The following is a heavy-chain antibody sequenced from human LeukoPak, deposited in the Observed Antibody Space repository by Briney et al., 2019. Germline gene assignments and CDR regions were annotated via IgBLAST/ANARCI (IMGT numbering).Heavy chain of an antibody. J-gene: IGHJ5*02. Sequence: PSETLSLTCAVYGGSFSGYYWSWIRQPPGKGLEWIGEINHSGSTNYNPSLKSRVTISVDTSKNQFSLKLSSVTAADTAVYYCARGSRYCGGGSCRHWFDPWGQGTLVTVSS. D-gene: IGHD2-15*01. CDR3: ARGSRYCGGGSCRHWFDP. CDR2: INHSGST. CDR1: GGSFSGYY. V-gene: IGHV4-34*01.